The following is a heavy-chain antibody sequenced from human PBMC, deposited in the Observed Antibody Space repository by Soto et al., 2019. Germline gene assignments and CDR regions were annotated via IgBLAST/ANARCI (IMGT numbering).Heavy chain of an antibody. J-gene: IGHJ4*02. CDR2: ISYDGSNK. D-gene: IGHD1-26*01. CDR3: AKAQWELLRDYFDY. Sequence: GGSLRLSCAASGFTFSSYGMHWVRQAPGKGLEWVAVISYDGSNKYYVDSVKGRFTISRDNSKNTLYLQMNSLRAEDTAVYYCAKAQWELLRDYFDYWGQGTPVTVSS. CDR1: GFTFSSYG. V-gene: IGHV3-30*18.